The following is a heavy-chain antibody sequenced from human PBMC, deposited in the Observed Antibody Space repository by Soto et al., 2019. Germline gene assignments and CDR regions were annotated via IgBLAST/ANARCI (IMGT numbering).Heavy chain of an antibody. CDR2: ISYDGSNK. D-gene: IGHD6-13*01. CDR1: GFTFSSYG. J-gene: IGHJ4*02. Sequence: QVQLVESGGGVVQPGRSLRLSCAASGFTFSSYGMHWVRQAPGKGLEWVAVISYDGSNKYYADSVKGRFTISRDNSKNTLYLQMNSLRAEDTAVYYCAKDRRSSSWYGAGLDYWGQGTLVTVSS. V-gene: IGHV3-30*18. CDR3: AKDRRSSSWYGAGLDY.